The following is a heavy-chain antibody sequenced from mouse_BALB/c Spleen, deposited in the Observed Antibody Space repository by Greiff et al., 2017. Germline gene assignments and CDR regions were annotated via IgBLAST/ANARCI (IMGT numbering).Heavy chain of an antibody. J-gene: IGHJ3*01. Sequence: VQLVESGAELVKPGASVKLSCKASGYTFTSYYMYWVKQRPGQGLEWIGEINPSNGGTNFNEKFKSKATLNVDKSSNTAYMQLSSLTSEDSAVYYCARKGSTMITGGFAYWGQGTLVTVSA. CDR3: ARKGSTMITGGFAY. V-gene: IGHV1-53*01. D-gene: IGHD2-4*01. CDR2: INPSNGGT. CDR1: GYTFTSYY.